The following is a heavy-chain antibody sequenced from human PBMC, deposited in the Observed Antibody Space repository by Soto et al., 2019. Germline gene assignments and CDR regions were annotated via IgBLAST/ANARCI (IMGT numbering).Heavy chain of an antibody. CDR1: GFTFISHG. CDR3: AKDQGRNYSPFLY. Sequence: QVRLVESGGGVVQPGSYLRLSCAASGFTFISHGMHWVRQAPGKGLEWVALISYDRRDQYYPDSVNGRFTISRDNSKKNVFIQMTSLRTEGTGVYYCAKDQGRNYSPFLYWGQGTLVTVSS. V-gene: IGHV3-30*18. CDR2: ISYDRRDQ. J-gene: IGHJ4*02. D-gene: IGHD1-7*01.